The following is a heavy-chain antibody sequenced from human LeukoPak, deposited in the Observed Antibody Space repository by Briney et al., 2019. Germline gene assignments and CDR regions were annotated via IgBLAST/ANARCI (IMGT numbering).Heavy chain of an antibody. Sequence: GGSLRLSCAASGFTFSSYSMNWVRQAPGKGLEWVSSISSSSSYIYYADSVKGRFIISRDNAKSSLYLQMNSLRAEDTAVYYCARDTGSGSYYKNAYDYWGQGTLVNVSS. CDR1: GFTFSSYS. D-gene: IGHD3-10*01. CDR3: ARDTGSGSYYKNAYDY. J-gene: IGHJ4*02. V-gene: IGHV3-21*01. CDR2: ISSSSSYI.